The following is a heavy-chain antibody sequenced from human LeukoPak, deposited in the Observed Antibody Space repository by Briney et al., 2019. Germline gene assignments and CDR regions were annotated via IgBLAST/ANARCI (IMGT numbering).Heavy chain of an antibody. Sequence: PSETLSLTCTVSGGSIRSSSYYWGWIRQAPGKGLEWVSGMSVSGDSTYYADSVKGRFTISRDNSKNTLYLQMSSLRAEDTAVYYCAKLPAMVTTSAAQPNWFGPWGQGTLVTVSS. CDR3: AKLPAMVTTSAAQPNWFGP. CDR1: GGSIRSSSYY. V-gene: IGHV3-23*01. D-gene: IGHD4-17*01. CDR2: MSVSGDST. J-gene: IGHJ5*02.